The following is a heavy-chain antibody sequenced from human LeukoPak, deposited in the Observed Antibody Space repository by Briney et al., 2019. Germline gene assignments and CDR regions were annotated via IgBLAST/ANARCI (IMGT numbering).Heavy chain of an antibody. V-gene: IGHV4-34*01. CDR3: ARDSRSFDY. CDR2: INHSGST. Sequence: SETLSLTCAVYGGSFSGYYWSWIRQPPGKGLEWIGEINHSGSTNYNPSLRSRVTISVDTSKNQFSLKLNSVTAADTAVYYCARDSRSFDYWGQGTLVTVSS. CDR1: GGSFSGYY. D-gene: IGHD6-13*01. J-gene: IGHJ4*02.